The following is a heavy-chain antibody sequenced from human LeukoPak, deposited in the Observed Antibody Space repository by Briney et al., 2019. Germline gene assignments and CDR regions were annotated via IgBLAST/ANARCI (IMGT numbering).Heavy chain of an antibody. J-gene: IGHJ5*02. CDR2: INHSGST. D-gene: IGHD3-16*01. CDR3: ARVEFGGDRPFDP. CDR1: GGSFSGYY. Sequence: PSETLSLTCAVYGGSFSGYYWSWIRQPPGKGLEWIGEINHSGSTNYNPSLKSRATISVDTSKNQFSLKLSSVTAADTAVYYCARVEFGGDRPFDPWGQGTLVTVSS. V-gene: IGHV4-34*01.